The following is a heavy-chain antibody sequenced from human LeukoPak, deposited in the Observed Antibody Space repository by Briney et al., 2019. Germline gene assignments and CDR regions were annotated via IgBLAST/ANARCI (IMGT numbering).Heavy chain of an antibody. J-gene: IGHJ4*02. Sequence: ASVKVSCKASGYTFPSYFMHWVRQAPGQGLEWMGIINPSGGSTSYAQKFQGRVTMTRDTSTSTVYMELSSLRSEDTAVYYCARDLGHFPCDYWGQGTLVTVSS. CDR2: INPSGGST. V-gene: IGHV1-46*01. D-gene: IGHD3-3*02. CDR1: GYTFPSYF. CDR3: ARDLGHFPCDY.